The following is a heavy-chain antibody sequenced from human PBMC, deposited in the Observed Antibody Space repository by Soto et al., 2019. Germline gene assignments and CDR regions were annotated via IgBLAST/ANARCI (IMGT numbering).Heavy chain of an antibody. Sequence: QVQLVQSGAEVKKPGASVKVSCKASGYTFTSYAMHWVRQAPRQRLEWMGWINAGNGNTKYSQKFQGRVTITRDTSASTAYMELSSLRSEDTAVYYCARLVGYYAPLDVWGQGTTVTVSS. CDR2: INAGNGNT. CDR3: ARLVGYYAPLDV. J-gene: IGHJ6*02. V-gene: IGHV1-3*01. D-gene: IGHD3-3*01. CDR1: GYTFTSYA.